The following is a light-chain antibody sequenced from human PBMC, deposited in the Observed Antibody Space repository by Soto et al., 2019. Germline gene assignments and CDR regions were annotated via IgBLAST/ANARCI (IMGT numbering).Light chain of an antibody. V-gene: IGKV1-5*03. CDR3: QQYTTDWT. Sequence: DIQMTQSPSTLSASVGDRVTITCRASQSISTWLAWYQQKAGKAHKLLIYKASILESGAPSRFSGSGSGTEFTLTISSLQPDDFATYYCQQYTTDWTFGQGTKVEIK. J-gene: IGKJ1*01. CDR2: KAS. CDR1: QSISTW.